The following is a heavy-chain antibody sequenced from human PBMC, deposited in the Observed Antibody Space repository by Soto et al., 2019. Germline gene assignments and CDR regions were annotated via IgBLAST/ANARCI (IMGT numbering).Heavy chain of an antibody. Sequence: GGSLRLSCAASRFTFSSYGMHWVRQAPGKGLEWVAVIWYDGSNKYYADSVKGRFTISRDNSKNTLYLQMNSLRAEDTAVYYCASRQDTVTTNIAIGMDVWGQGTTVTVSS. CDR3: ASRQDTVTTNIAIGMDV. CDR1: RFTFSSYG. CDR2: IWYDGSNK. J-gene: IGHJ6*02. V-gene: IGHV3-33*01. D-gene: IGHD4-17*01.